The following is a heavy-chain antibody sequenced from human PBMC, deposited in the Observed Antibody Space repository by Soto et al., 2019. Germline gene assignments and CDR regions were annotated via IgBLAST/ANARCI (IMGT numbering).Heavy chain of an antibody. J-gene: IGHJ4*02. V-gene: IGHV3-15*01. CDR3: TTTKGRLEPPTNDF. D-gene: IGHD2-8*01. CDR1: ELTFSKAW. CDR2: IKSDAYGGAM. Sequence: EVQLVESGGGLVKPGGSLRLPWAGSELTFSKAWLSWVGRPPGKGLEWVARIKSDAYGGAMDYAAPVKGRFTISRDDSKNTLFLQMNNLRAEDTAVYSCTTTKGRLEPPTNDFWGQGTPVIVSS.